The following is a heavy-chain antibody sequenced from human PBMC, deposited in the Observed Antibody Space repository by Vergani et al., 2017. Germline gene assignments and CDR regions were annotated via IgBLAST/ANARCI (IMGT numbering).Heavy chain of an antibody. CDR3: AKGIEKYYASGSYYNRYYYGMDV. Sequence: QVQLQQWGAGLLKPSETLSLTCAVYGGSFSGYYWSWIRQPPGKGLEWSGEINHSGSTNYNPSLKSRVTISVDTSKNQFSLKLSSVTAADTAVYYCAKGIEKYYASGSYYNRYYYGMDVWGQGTTVTVSS. J-gene: IGHJ6*02. CDR1: GGSFSGYY. V-gene: IGHV4-34*01. D-gene: IGHD3-10*01. CDR2: INHSGST.